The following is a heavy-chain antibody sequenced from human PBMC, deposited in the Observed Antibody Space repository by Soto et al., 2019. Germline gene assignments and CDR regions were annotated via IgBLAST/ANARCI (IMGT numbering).Heavy chain of an antibody. V-gene: IGHV4-39*01. CDR1: SGSISVTNVF. D-gene: IGHD1-20*01. CDR2: VDYSGTA. CDR3: ARITGRHLDY. Sequence: SETLSLTCTVSSGSISVTNVFWGWVRQPPGKGLEWIGNVDYSGTAYFSPSLATRVTFHVDTSKNQFSLTLYSVTAADTAVYYCARITGRHLDYWGQGILVTVS. J-gene: IGHJ4*02.